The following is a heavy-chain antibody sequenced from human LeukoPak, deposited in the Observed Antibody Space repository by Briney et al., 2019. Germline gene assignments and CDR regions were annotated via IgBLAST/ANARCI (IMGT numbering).Heavy chain of an antibody. CDR3: AGRSTAMVLFDY. V-gene: IGHV4-59*01. J-gene: IGHJ4*02. D-gene: IGHD5-18*01. CDR1: GASISPDY. CDR2: IHYSGST. Sequence: SETLSLTCTVSGASISPDYWGWIRQPPGKGLEFIGYIHYSGSTNYNPSLKSRVTISVDTSKNQFSLKLSSVTAADTAVYYCAGRSTAMVLFDYWGQGTLVTVSS.